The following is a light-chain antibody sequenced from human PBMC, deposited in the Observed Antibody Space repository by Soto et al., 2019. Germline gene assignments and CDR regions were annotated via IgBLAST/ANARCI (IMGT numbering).Light chain of an antibody. Sequence: QSVLTQPPSASGTPGQRVTISCSGSSSSIGANRVSWYQQVPRTAPKLLIYGDDRRPSGVPDRFSGSKSGTSASLAISGLQSEDEAEYYCASWDDSLDVFVFGTGTKLTVL. V-gene: IGLV1-44*01. CDR3: ASWDDSLDVFV. J-gene: IGLJ1*01. CDR2: GDD. CDR1: SSSIGANR.